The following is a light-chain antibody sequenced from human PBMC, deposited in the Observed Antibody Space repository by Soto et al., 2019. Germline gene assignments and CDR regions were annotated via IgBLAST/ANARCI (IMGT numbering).Light chain of an antibody. J-gene: IGKJ1*01. CDR3: QQRVNWPLT. CDR2: DAS. CDR1: QSVNIY. V-gene: IGKV3-11*01. Sequence: EIVLTQSPATLSLSPGERATLSCRTSQSVNIYLAWYQQKPGQAPRLLIYDASNRATGIPARFSGSGSGTDFILTITSLEPADFAVYYCQQRVNWPLTFGQGTKVEIK.